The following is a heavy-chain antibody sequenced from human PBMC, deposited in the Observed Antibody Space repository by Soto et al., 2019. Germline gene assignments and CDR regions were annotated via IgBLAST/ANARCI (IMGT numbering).Heavy chain of an antibody. J-gene: IGHJ4*02. CDR2: IWYDGSEK. Sequence: GGSLRLSCVGSGFMLSAYGMHWVRQAPGKGLEWVAVIWYDGSEKYYADSVKGRFTISRDTSKNTLYLQMNSLRVEDTAVYYCARVREGTEKDLTFDHWGKGALVTVSS. V-gene: IGHV3-33*01. D-gene: IGHD2-8*02. CDR3: ARVREGTEKDLTFDH. CDR1: GFMLSAYG.